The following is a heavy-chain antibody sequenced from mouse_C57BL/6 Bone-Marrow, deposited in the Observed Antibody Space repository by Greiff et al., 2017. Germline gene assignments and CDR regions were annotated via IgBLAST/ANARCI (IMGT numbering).Heavy chain of an antibody. CDR2: INPGSGGT. CDR3: ARDYYGNWDY. Sequence: QVQLKQSGAELVRPGTSVKVSCKASGYAFTNYLIEWVKQRPGQGLEWIGVINPGSGGTNYNEKFKGKATLTADKSSSTAYMQLSSLTSEDSAVYFCARDYYGNWDYWGQGTTLTVSS. V-gene: IGHV1-54*01. J-gene: IGHJ2*01. CDR1: GYAFTNYL. D-gene: IGHD2-1*01.